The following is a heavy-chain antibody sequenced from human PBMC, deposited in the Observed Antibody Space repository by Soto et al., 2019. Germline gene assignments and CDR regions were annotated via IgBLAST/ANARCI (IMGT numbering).Heavy chain of an antibody. CDR3: VGGQYYFDY. CDR2: ISYDGSNK. J-gene: IGHJ4*02. Sequence: QVQLVESGGGVVQPGRSLRLSCAASGFPFSSYGMHWVREAPGKGLEWVAVISYDGSNKYYADSVKGRSTISRDDSASTLSLQMNSLRPEDTALYYCVGGQYYFDYRGQGTLVTVSP. V-gene: IGHV3-30*03. CDR1: GFPFSSYG. D-gene: IGHD3-10*01.